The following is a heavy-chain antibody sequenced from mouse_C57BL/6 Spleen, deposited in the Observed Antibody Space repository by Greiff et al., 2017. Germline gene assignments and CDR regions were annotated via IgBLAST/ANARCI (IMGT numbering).Heavy chain of an antibody. CDR3: VRQGNPYYFDY. CDR1: GFSFNTYA. Sequence: EVKVVESGGGLVQPKGSLKLSCAASGFSFNTYAMNWVRQAPGKGLEWVARIRSKSNNYATYYADSVKDRFTISRDDSESMLYLQMNNLKTEDTAMYYCVRQGNPYYFDYWGQGTTLTVSS. V-gene: IGHV10-1*01. D-gene: IGHD2-1*01. CDR2: IRSKSNNYAT. J-gene: IGHJ2*01.